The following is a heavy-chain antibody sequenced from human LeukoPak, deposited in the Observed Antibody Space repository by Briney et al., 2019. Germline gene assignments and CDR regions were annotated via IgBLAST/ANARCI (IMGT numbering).Heavy chain of an antibody. V-gene: IGHV3-53*01. CDR3: ARRILGPIDD. D-gene: IGHD2/OR15-2a*01. CDR1: GFTVTSSY. J-gene: IGHJ4*02. CDR2: IYPTGAT. Sequence: GGSLRLPCAASGFTVTSSYMTWVRQTPGKGLEWVSVIYPTGATYYADSVKGRFTISRDNSKNTVSLQMNSLRADDTALYYCARRILGPIDDWGQGTLVTVSS.